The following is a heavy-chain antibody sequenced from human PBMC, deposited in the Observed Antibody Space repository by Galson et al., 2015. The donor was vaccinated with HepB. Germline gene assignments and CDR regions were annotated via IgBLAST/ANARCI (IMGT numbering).Heavy chain of an antibody. D-gene: IGHD2-15*01. J-gene: IGHJ4*02. CDR3: ARSPRREGAADLPYFDY. V-gene: IGHV3-53*01. CDR1: GFTVSGHY. CDR2: MYAGDRT. Sequence: SLRLSCAASGFTVSGHYMSWVRQAPGKGLEWVSIMYAGDRTSYADSVQGRFTISRDNSKNTLYLQMNSLRAEDTAVYYCARSPRREGAADLPYFDYWGQGTLVTVSS.